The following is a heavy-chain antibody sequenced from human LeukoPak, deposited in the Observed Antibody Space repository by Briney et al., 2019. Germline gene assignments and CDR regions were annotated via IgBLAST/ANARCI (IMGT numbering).Heavy chain of an antibody. CDR2: NYHSGST. CDR1: GGSISSGGYS. Sequence: PSETLSLTCAVSGGSISSGGYSWSWIRQPPGKGLEWIGYNYHSGSTYYNPSLKSRVTISVDRSKNQFSLKLSSVTAADTAVYYCARGIGSSWNRSWFDPWGQGTLVTVSS. V-gene: IGHV4-30-2*01. J-gene: IGHJ5*02. D-gene: IGHD6-13*01. CDR3: ARGIGSSWNRSWFDP.